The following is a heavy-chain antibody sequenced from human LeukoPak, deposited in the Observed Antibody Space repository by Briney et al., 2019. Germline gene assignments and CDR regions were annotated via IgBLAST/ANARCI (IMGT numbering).Heavy chain of an antibody. V-gene: IGHV1-2*02. CDR3: AREQSHYYDSSGYYSEALYYFDY. CDR1: GYTFTGYY. J-gene: IGHJ4*02. D-gene: IGHD3-22*01. Sequence: ASVKVSFKASGYTFTGYYMHWVRQAPGQGLEWMGWINPNSGGTNYAQKFQGRVTMTRDTSISTAYMELSRLRSDDTAVYYCAREQSHYYDSSGYYSEALYYFDYWGQGTLVTVSS. CDR2: INPNSGGT.